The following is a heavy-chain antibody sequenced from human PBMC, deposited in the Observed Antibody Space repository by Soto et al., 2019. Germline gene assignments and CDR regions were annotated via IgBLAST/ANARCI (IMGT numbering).Heavy chain of an antibody. CDR3: ARGAPCDSSSCNYYYYGMDV. CDR1: GGTFSSYA. Sequence: QVQLVQSGAEVKKPGSSVKVSCKASGGTFSSYAISWVRQAPGQGLEWMGGIIPIFGTANYAQKCQGRVTITADESTSTAYMELSSLRSEDTAVYYCARGAPCDSSSCNYYYYGMDVWGQGTTVTVSS. V-gene: IGHV1-69*01. D-gene: IGHD6-13*01. CDR2: IIPIFGTA. J-gene: IGHJ6*02.